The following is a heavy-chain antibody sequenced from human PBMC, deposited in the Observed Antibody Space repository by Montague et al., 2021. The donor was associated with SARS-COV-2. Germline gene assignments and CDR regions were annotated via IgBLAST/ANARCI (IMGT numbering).Heavy chain of an antibody. V-gene: IGHV4-59*01. CDR3: ARDRGRYFDSGSYNWLDS. Sequence: SETLSLTCTVSGGSISPYYWTWIRQPPGKGLEWIGYIYYTGKTKYKPSLKSRVTISVDTSKNQFSLNLKSVTAADTAVYYCARDRGRYFDSGSYNWLDSWGQGTLVTVSS. CDR1: GGSISPYY. D-gene: IGHD3-10*01. CDR2: IYYTGKT. J-gene: IGHJ5*01.